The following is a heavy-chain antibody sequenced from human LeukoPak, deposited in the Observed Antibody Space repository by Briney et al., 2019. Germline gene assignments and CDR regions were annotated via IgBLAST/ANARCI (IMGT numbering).Heavy chain of an antibody. D-gene: IGHD3-22*01. CDR1: GFTFSSYA. CDR3: AKGSKAGKKETYYYDSSGYYLMDC. V-gene: IGHV3-23*01. Sequence: GASLRLSCAASGFTFSSYAMSWVRQAPGKGLEWVSAISGSGGSTYYADSVKGRFTISRDNSKNTLYLQMNSLRAEDTAVYYCAKGSKAGKKETYYYDSSGYYLMDCWGQGTLVTVSS. J-gene: IGHJ4*02. CDR2: ISGSGGST.